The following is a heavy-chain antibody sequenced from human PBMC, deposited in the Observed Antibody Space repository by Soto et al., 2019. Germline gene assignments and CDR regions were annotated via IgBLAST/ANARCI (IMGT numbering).Heavy chain of an antibody. J-gene: IGHJ6*02. CDR1: GGSFSCYY. Sequence: PSETLSLTCAVYGGSFSCYYWIWIRPPPGKGLEWIGEINHSGSTNYNPSLKSRVTISVDTSKNQFSLKLSSVTAADAAVYYCASVSGYSYGFHYYYYGMDVWGQGTTVTVSS. V-gene: IGHV4-34*01. D-gene: IGHD5-18*01. CDR2: INHSGST. CDR3: ASVSGYSYGFHYYYYGMDV.